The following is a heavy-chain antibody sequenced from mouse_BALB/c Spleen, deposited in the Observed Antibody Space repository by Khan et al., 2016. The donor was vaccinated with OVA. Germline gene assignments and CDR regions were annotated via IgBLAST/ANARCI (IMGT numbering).Heavy chain of an antibody. J-gene: IGHJ3*01. V-gene: IGHV1S137*01. D-gene: IGHD1-3*01. CDR3: VRGSGKSRFAY. Sequence: QVQLQQSGAELVRPGVSVKISCKGSGYTFTDFDMHWVKQSHAKSLEWLGVISTYYGDADYNHKFRDKATMTVDKSSSTAYMELAGLTSEDSAIYYCVRGSGKSRFAYWGQGTLVTVSA. CDR1: GYTFTDFD. CDR2: ISTYYGDA.